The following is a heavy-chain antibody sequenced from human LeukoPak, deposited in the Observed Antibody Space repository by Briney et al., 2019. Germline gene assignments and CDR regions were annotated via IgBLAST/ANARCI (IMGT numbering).Heavy chain of an antibody. D-gene: IGHD6-13*01. J-gene: IGHJ4*02. CDR1: GFTVSSNY. CDR2: IYSGGST. Sequence: GGSLRLSCAASGFTVSSNYMSWVRQAPGKGLEWVSVIYSGGSTYYADSVKGRFTISRDNSKNTLYLQMNSLRAEATAVYYCARRSIAAAGRDYWGQGTLVTVSS. V-gene: IGHV3-66*04. CDR3: ARRSIAAAGRDY.